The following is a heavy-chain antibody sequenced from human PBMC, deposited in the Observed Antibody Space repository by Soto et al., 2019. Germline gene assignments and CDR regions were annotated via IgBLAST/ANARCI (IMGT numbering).Heavy chain of an antibody. CDR3: ARQSNTYYFDY. V-gene: IGHV4-39*01. D-gene: IGHD7-27*01. Sequence: SETLSLTCTVSGGSISSSSYYWGWIRQPPGKGLEWIGSIYYSGSTYYNPSLKSRVTISADTSKNQFSLKLSSVTAADTAVYYCARQSNTYYFDYWGQGTLVTVSS. CDR1: GGSISSSSYY. CDR2: IYYSGST. J-gene: IGHJ4*02.